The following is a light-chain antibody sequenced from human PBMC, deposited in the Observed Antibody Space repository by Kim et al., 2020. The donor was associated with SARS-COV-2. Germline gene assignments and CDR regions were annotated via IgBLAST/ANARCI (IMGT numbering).Light chain of an antibody. CDR2: YDN. CDR1: NIGSKR. V-gene: IGLV3-21*04. Sequence: APGKTARITCGGNNIGSKRVHWYQQKPGQAPVLVIYYDNDRPSGSPGRFSGSNSGNTATLTISRVEAGDEADYYCQVWDSSSDHVVFGGGTQLTVL. CDR3: QVWDSSSDHVV. J-gene: IGLJ2*01.